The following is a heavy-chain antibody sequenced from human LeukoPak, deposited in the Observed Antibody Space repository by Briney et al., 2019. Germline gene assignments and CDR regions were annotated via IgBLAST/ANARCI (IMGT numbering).Heavy chain of an antibody. CDR3: ARDENPNWDYVWWH. D-gene: IGHD1-7*01. J-gene: IGHJ4*02. V-gene: IGHV4-59*01. CDR2: IYNSGST. Sequence: ETLSLTCTVSGGSISSYYWSWIRQAPGKGLEWIGYIYNSGSTNYNPSLKGRVTMSIDTSRSQVSLKLSSETAADTAVYYCARDENPNWDYVWWHWGQGTMVTVSS. CDR1: GGSISSYY.